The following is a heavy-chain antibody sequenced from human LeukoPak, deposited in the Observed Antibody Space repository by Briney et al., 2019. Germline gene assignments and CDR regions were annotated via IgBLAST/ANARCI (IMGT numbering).Heavy chain of an antibody. Sequence: GESLKISCKGSGYTFTSYWIGWVRQMPGKGLEWMGIIYPGDSDTRYRPSFQGQVTISADKSISTAYLQWSSLKASDTAMYYCARGRTTRAYYFDYWGQGTLVTVSS. V-gene: IGHV5-51*01. CDR1: GYTFTSYW. CDR3: ARGRTTRAYYFDY. CDR2: IYPGDSDT. D-gene: IGHD4-11*01. J-gene: IGHJ4*02.